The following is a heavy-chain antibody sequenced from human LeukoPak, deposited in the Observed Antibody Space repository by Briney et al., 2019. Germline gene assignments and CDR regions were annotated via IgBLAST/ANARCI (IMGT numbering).Heavy chain of an antibody. CDR3: AKGGRVVVSMGDAFDI. Sequence: GGSLRLSCVASGFTFSYYGIHWVRQAPGKGLEWVAVISSDGSSKYYEDSVKGRFTISRDNSKKTLYLQMNSLRTEDTAVYYCAKGGRVVVSMGDAFDIWGQGTTVTVSS. D-gene: IGHD2-15*01. CDR1: GFTFSYYG. V-gene: IGHV3-30*18. CDR2: ISSDGSSK. J-gene: IGHJ3*02.